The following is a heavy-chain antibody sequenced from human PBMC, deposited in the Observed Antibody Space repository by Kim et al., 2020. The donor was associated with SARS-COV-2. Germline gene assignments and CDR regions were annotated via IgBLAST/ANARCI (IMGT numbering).Heavy chain of an antibody. Sequence: ASVKVSCKASGYTFTSYGISWVRQAPGQGLEWMGWISAYNGNTNYAQKLQGRVTMTTDTSTSTAYMELRSLRYDDTAVYYCARDRGIAAAGTNYYYYMDVWGKGTTVTVSS. CDR2: ISAYNGNT. CDR1: GYTFTSYG. J-gene: IGHJ6*03. V-gene: IGHV1-18*01. D-gene: IGHD6-13*01. CDR3: ARDRGIAAAGTNYYYYMDV.